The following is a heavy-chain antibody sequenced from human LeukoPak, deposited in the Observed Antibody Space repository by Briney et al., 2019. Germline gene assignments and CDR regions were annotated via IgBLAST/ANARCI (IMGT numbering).Heavy chain of an antibody. CDR2: IYYTETT. CDR3: ARREAFGELRSDY. D-gene: IGHD3-10*01. Sequence: SETLSLTCTVSGGSISSSYSYWDWIRQPPGKGLEWVGTIYYTETTYDNPSLKSRVTVFVDTSKNQFSLQLSSVTAADTAMYYCARREAFGELRSDYWGQGTLVTVSS. CDR1: GGSISSSYSY. V-gene: IGHV4-39*01. J-gene: IGHJ4*02.